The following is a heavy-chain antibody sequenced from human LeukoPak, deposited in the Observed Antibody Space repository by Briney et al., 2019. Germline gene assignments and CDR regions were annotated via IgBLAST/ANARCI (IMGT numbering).Heavy chain of an antibody. CDR2: IMRIFNTA. V-gene: IGHV1-69*13. D-gene: IGHD4-11*01. CDR3: ARDRRMTTFQYFDY. J-gene: IGHJ4*02. Sequence: SVKVSCKASGGTFSSSAISWVRQAPGQGLEWMGGIMRIFNTANYAQKVQGRVTITADESTSTAYMELSSLRSEDTAVYYCARDRRMTTFQYFDYWGQGTLVTVSS. CDR1: GGTFSSSA.